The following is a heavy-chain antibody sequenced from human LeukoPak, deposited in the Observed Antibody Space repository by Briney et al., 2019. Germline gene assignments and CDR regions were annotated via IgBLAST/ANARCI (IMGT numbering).Heavy chain of an antibody. J-gene: IGHJ6*02. CDR1: GGTFSSYA. D-gene: IGHD3-22*01. CDR2: IIPIFGTA. Sequence: GAPVKVSCKASGGTFSSYAISWVRQAPGQGLEWMGGIIPIFGTANYAQKFQGRVTITADESTSTAYMELSSLRSEDTAVYYCARESAETEYYYDSSGSLAHYYYGMDVWGQGTTVTVSS. V-gene: IGHV1-69*13. CDR3: ARESAETEYYYDSSGSLAHYYYGMDV.